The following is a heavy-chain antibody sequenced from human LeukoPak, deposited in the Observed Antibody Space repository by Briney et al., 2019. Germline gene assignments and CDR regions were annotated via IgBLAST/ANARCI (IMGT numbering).Heavy chain of an antibody. CDR3: ARDGSGSSNYFDY. D-gene: IGHD3-10*01. CDR1: VGSFSGYY. J-gene: IGHJ4*02. Sequence: SETLSLTCAVYVGSFSGYYWSWIRQPPGKGLEWIGEINHSGSTNYNPSLKSRVSMSVVTSKNQFSLKLNSVTAADTAVYYCARDGSGSSNYFDYWGQGTLVTVSS. V-gene: IGHV4-34*01. CDR2: INHSGST.